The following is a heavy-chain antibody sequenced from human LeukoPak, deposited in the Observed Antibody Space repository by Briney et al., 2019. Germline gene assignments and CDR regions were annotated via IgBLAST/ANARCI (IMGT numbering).Heavy chain of an antibody. CDR3: ARGLXFGESLTHFDY. V-gene: IGHV4-30-4*08. Sequence: PSETLSLTCTVSGGSISSGDYYWSWIRQPPGKCLEWIGYIYYSGSTYYNPSLKSRVTISVDTSKNQFSLKLRSVTAADTAVYYCARGLXFGESLTHFDYWGQGTLVTVSS. CDR2: IYYSGST. CDR1: GGSISSGDYY. D-gene: IGHD3-10*01. J-gene: IGHJ4*02.